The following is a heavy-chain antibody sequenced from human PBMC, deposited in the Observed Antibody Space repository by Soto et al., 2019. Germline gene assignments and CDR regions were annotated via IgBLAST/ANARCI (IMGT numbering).Heavy chain of an antibody. D-gene: IGHD5-18*01. Sequence: GSSVKVSCKASGGTFSSYAISWVRQAPGQGLEWMGGIIPIFGTANYAQKFQGRVTITADESTSTAYMELSSLRSEDTAVYYCARDRGYSYGSHYYYGMDVWGQWTTVTVSS. J-gene: IGHJ6*02. CDR1: GGTFSSYA. CDR2: IIPIFGTA. CDR3: ARDRGYSYGSHYYYGMDV. V-gene: IGHV1-69*13.